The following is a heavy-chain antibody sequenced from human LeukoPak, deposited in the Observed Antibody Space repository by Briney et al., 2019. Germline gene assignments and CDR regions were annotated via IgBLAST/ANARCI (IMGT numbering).Heavy chain of an antibody. CDR1: GFTFSNYW. J-gene: IGHJ3*02. V-gene: IGHV3-74*01. Sequence: PGGPLRLSCAASGFTFSNYWMHWVRQTPGKGLVWVSRIISDGSSTSYADSVKGRFTISRDNSKKTLYLQMNSLRADDTAVYYCAKDARWLAPGTFDIWGQGTMVTVS. CDR2: IISDGSST. CDR3: AKDARWLAPGTFDI. D-gene: IGHD6-19*01.